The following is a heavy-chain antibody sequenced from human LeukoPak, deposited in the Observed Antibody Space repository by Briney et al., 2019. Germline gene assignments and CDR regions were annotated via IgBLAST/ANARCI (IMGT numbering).Heavy chain of an antibody. CDR2: ISGRDSST. Sequence: QPGRSLRLSCAASGFTFSSYAMSWVRRAPGKGLEWVSGISGRDSSTYYADSVKGRFTISRDTSQNTLYLQMNSLRAEDTAVYYCAPLPVAGSPTKWGQGTLVTVSS. CDR1: GFTFSSYA. J-gene: IGHJ4*02. D-gene: IGHD6-19*01. CDR3: APLPVAGSPTK. V-gene: IGHV3-23*01.